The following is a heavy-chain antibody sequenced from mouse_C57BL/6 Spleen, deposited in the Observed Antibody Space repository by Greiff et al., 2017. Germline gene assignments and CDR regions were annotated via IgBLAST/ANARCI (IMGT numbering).Heavy chain of an antibody. CDR3: AKRGGTSDWYCDV. Sequence: VQLKESGPGLVAPSQCLSITCTVSGFSLTSYGVDWVRQPPGKGLEWLGVIWGGGSTNYNSALMSRLSISKDNSKSQVFVNMNSLQSDDTAMYYCAKRGGTSDWYCDVWGTGTTVSVAS. J-gene: IGHJ1*03. CDR1: GFSLTSYG. V-gene: IGHV2-9*01. CDR2: IWGGGST. D-gene: IGHD3-3*01.